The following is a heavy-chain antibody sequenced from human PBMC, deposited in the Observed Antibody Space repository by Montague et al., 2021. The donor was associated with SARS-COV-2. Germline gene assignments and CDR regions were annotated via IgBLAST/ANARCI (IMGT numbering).Heavy chain of an antibody. J-gene: IGHJ3*02. CDR2: IYSGGST. CDR1: GFTVSSNY. V-gene: IGHV3-53*01. D-gene: IGHD6-19*01. CDR3: ASVGSGCAFDI. Sequence: SLRLSCAASGFTVSSNYMSWVRQAPGKGLEWVSVIYSGGSTYYADSVKGRFTISRDNSKNTLYLQMNSLRAEDTAVYYCASVGSGCAFDIWGQGTLVTVSS.